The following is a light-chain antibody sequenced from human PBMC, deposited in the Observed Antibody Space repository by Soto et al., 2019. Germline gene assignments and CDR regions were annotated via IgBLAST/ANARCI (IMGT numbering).Light chain of an antibody. CDR2: RIS. Sequence: DIVMTQTPLSSPVTLGQPASISCRSSQSLVHSDGITYLTWLQQRPGQPPRLLIHRISNRFSGVPDRFSGSGAGTDFTFTISSLQPEDIATYYCQQYDTLPSFGGGTKVDI. J-gene: IGKJ4*01. CDR3: QQYDTLPS. V-gene: IGKV2-24*01. CDR1: QSLVHSDGITY.